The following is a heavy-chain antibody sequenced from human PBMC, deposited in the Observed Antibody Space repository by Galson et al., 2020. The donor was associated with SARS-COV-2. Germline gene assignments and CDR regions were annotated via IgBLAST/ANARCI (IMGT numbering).Heavy chain of an antibody. J-gene: IGHJ1*01. Sequence: GASVKVSCKASGYTFNNYDINWVRQAPGQGLEWMGWMNPDSGNTGFAQKFQGRLTMTRDTAIRTAYMELSSLRSEDTAMYYCARNLNYGSSWTRGLVLKGLECFQEWGQGTLVNV. V-gene: IGHV1-8*01. CDR1: GYTFNNYD. CDR2: MNPDSGNT. D-gene: IGHD6-6*01. CDR3: ARNLNYGSSWTRGLVLKGLECFQE.